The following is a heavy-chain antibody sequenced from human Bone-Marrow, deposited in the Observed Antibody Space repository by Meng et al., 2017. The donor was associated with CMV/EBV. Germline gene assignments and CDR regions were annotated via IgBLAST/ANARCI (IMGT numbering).Heavy chain of an antibody. V-gene: IGHV4-38-2*01. CDR1: GFTFSDYY. CDR2: IYYSGIT. Sequence: GSLRLSCAASGFTFSDYYMSWIRQPPGKGLEWIGNIYYSGITYYNPSLKSRVSMSVDTSKNQLSLILEAVTAADTAVYYCARYDFWTSPEGGYFDSWGQGTLVTVSS. D-gene: IGHD3-3*01. J-gene: IGHJ4*02. CDR3: ARYDFWTSPEGGYFDS.